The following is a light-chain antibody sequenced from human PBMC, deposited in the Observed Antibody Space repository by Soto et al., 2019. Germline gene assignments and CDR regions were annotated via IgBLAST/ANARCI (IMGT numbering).Light chain of an antibody. CDR1: RSVSSY. V-gene: IGKV3-11*01. CDR3: QQRGNWPLT. Sequence: EIVLTQSPATLSLSPGERATLSCRASRSVSSYLAWYQQKPDQAPRLLIYDASNRATGIPARFSGSGSGTDFTLTISSLEPEDFVVYYCQQRGNWPLTFGQGTRLVI. CDR2: DAS. J-gene: IGKJ5*01.